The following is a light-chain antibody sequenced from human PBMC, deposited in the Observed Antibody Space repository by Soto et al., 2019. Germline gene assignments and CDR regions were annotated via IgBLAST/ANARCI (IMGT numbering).Light chain of an antibody. V-gene: IGKV3-20*01. CDR1: QSVRNNY. J-gene: IGKJ1*01. CDR3: QQYGTSLTRP. CDR2: DAS. Sequence: IVLTQSPGTLSLSPGERATLSCRASQSVRNNYLAWYHQKPGQAPRLLIYDASSRATDIPDRFSGSGSGTDFTLTISRLEPEDFAVYYCQQYGTSLTRPFGQGTKVETK.